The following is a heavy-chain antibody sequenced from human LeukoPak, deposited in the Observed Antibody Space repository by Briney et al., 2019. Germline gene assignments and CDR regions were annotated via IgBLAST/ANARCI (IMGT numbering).Heavy chain of an antibody. CDR2: IYYSGST. D-gene: IGHD3-22*01. CDR1: GGSISSGDYY. CDR3: ARAKYYYDSSGYHDAFDI. Sequence: PSETLSLTCTVSGGSISSGDYYWSWIRQPPGKGLEWIGYIYYSGSTYYNPSLESRVTISVDTSKNQFSLKLSSVTAADTAVYYCARAKYYYDSSGYHDAFDIWGQGTMVTVSS. V-gene: IGHV4-30-4*08. J-gene: IGHJ3*02.